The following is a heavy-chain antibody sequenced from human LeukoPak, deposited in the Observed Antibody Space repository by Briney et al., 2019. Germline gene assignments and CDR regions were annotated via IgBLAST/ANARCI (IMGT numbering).Heavy chain of an antibody. Sequence: GGSLRLSCAASGFTFSSYAMHWVRQAPGKGLEWVAVISYDGSNKYYADSVKGRFTISRDNSKNTLYLQMNSLRAEDTAVYYCARSYGSGDYWGQGTLVTVSS. CDR1: GFTFSSYA. CDR2: ISYDGSNK. D-gene: IGHD3-10*01. CDR3: ARSYGSGDY. J-gene: IGHJ4*02. V-gene: IGHV3-30-3*01.